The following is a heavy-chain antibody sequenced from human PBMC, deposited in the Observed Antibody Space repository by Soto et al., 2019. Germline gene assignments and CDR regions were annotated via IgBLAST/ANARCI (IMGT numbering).Heavy chain of an antibody. CDR3: TKGYCISTTCYRSWFDP. CDR2: ISHSGSI. V-gene: IGHV4-39*01. Sequence: SETLSLTCTVSGGSISSNIYYWGWIRQPPGKGLEWIGSISHSGSIYYNPSLKSRVTLSVDTSTNQFSLNLRSVTAADTAVYYCTKGYCISTTCYRSWFDPWGQGTLVTSPQ. D-gene: IGHD2-2*01. J-gene: IGHJ5*02. CDR1: GGSISSNIYY.